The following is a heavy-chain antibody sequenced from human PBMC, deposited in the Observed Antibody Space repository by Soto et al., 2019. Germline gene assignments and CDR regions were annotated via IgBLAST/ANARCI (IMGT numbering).Heavy chain of an antibody. CDR1: GGSISSGGYY. CDR3: ARDSIAARRYYYYYGMDI. J-gene: IGHJ6*02. V-gene: IGHV4-31*03. D-gene: IGHD6-6*01. Sequence: SETLSLTCTVSGGSISSGGYYWSWIRQHPGKGLEWIGYIYYSGSTYYNPSLKSRVTISVDTSKNQFSLKLSSVTAADTAVYYCARDSIAARRYYYYYGMDIWGQGTTVTVSS. CDR2: IYYSGST.